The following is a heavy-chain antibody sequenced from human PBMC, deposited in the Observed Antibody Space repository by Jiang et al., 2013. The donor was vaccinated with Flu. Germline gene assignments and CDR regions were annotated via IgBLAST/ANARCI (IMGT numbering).Heavy chain of an antibody. CDR1: GYIFTTYA. Sequence: GAEVKKPGASVKVSCKASGYIFTTYAIHWVRQAPGQRLEWMGWINAGNGITEYSQTFQGRVTITRDTTASIAYMDLSRLTSEDTAVYYCARGDFLDVWGKGTTVTVSS. J-gene: IGHJ6*04. D-gene: IGHD2/OR15-2a*01. V-gene: IGHV1-3*01. CDR2: INAGNGIT. CDR3: ARGDFLDV.